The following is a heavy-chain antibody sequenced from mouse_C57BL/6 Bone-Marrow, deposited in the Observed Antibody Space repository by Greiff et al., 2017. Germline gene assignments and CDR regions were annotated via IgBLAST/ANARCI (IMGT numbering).Heavy chain of an antibody. V-gene: IGHV10-1*01. J-gene: IGHJ3*01. Sequence: DAGGGLVQPKGSLKLSCAASGFSFNTYAMNWVRQAPGKGLEWVARIRSKSNNYATYYADSVKDRFTISRDDSESMLYLQMNNLKTEDTAMYYCSDSSGYAYWGQGTLVTVSA. D-gene: IGHD3-2*02. CDR1: GFSFNTYA. CDR3: SDSSGYAY. CDR2: IRSKSNNYAT.